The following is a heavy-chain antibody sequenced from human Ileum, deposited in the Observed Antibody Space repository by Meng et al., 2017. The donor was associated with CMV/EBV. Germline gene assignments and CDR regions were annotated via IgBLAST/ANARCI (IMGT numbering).Heavy chain of an antibody. CDR1: GFTFSSYA. J-gene: IGHJ4*02. Sequence: GGSLRLSCVASGFTFSSYAMSWVRQAPGKGLEWVSAISGSGGDPYYADSVKGRFTISRDNSKNLLYLQMDSLGAEDTAVYYCVKSIAARPYYFDSWGQGTLVNVSS. CDR2: ISGSGGDP. CDR3: VKSIAARPYYFDS. D-gene: IGHD6-6*01. V-gene: IGHV3-23*01.